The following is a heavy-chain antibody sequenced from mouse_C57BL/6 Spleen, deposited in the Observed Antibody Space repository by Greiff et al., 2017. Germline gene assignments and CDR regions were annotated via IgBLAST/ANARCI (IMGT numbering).Heavy chain of an antibody. CDR2: ISYDGSN. Sequence: EVQLQESGPGLVKPSQSLSLTCSVTGYSITSGYYWNWIRQFPGNKLEWMGYISYDGSNNYNPSLKNRISITRDTSKNQFFLKLNSVTTEDTATYYCARAGTVEYFDVWGTGTTVTVSS. CDR3: ARAGTVEYFDV. CDR1: GYSITSGYY. D-gene: IGHD1-1*01. V-gene: IGHV3-6*01. J-gene: IGHJ1*03.